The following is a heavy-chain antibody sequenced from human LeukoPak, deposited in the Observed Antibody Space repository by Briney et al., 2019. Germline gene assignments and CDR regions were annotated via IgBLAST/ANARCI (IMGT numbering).Heavy chain of an antibody. J-gene: IGHJ3*02. V-gene: IGHV3-30-3*01. Sequence: GGSLRLSCAASGFTFSSYAMHWVRQAPGKGLEWVAVISYDGSSKCYADSAKGRFTISRDNSKNTLYLQMNSLRAEDTAVYYCTRGDGHDAFDIWGQGTMVTVSS. D-gene: IGHD5-24*01. CDR2: ISYDGSSK. CDR1: GFTFSSYA. CDR3: TRGDGHDAFDI.